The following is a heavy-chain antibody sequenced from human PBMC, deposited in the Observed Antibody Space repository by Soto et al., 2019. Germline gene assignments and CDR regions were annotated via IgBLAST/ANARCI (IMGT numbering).Heavy chain of an antibody. CDR3: ARGCGGTCYLIDY. J-gene: IGHJ4*01. CDR2: INTGNGDT. CDR1: GYTFTNYA. Sequence: ASVKVSCKASGYTFTNYAMHWVRQAPGQRLEWMGWINTGNGDTKYSQKFQDRVTIARDTSASTAYMELSSLRSEDTAVYYCARGCGGTCYLIDYWGQGTLVTVSS. V-gene: IGHV1-3*04. D-gene: IGHD2-15*01.